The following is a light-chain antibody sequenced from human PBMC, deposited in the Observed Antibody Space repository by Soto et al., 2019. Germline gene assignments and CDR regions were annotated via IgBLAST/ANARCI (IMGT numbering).Light chain of an antibody. CDR3: QQYNDNWT. CDR2: KAS. Sequence: DIQMTQSPSPLSASVGDRVTITCRASQSISSWLAWHQQKPGKAPRLLIYKASNLESGVPSRFSGSGSGTEFTLTITSLQPDDSATYYCQQYNDNWTFGQGTKVEIK. V-gene: IGKV1-5*03. J-gene: IGKJ1*01. CDR1: QSISSW.